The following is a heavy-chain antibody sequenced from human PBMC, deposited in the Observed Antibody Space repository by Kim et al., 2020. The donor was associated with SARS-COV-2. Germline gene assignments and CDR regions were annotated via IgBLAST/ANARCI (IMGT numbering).Heavy chain of an antibody. J-gene: IGHJ3*02. CDR1: GFTFSSYW. V-gene: IGHV3-7*01. CDR2: IKQDGNQI. CDR3: ARDGDLYSSGKDAFDI. Sequence: GGSLRLSCAASGFTFSSYWMTWVRQAPGKGLEWVANIKQDGNQIYYVDSVKGRFTISRDKAKNSLYLQMNSLRAEDTAVYYCARDGDLYSSGKDAFDIWGQGTMVTVSS. D-gene: IGHD6-19*01.